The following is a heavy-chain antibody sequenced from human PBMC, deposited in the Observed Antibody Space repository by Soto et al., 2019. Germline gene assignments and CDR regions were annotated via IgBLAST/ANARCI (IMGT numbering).Heavy chain of an antibody. Sequence: PGGSLRLSCAASGFTFSSYGMHWVRQAPGKGLEWVAVIWYDGSNKYYADSVKGRFTISRDNSKNTLYLQINSLRAEDTAVYYCARGAIRYFDWFRFDIWGQGTMVTVSS. CDR1: GFTFSSYG. V-gene: IGHV3-33*01. J-gene: IGHJ3*02. CDR2: IWYDGSNK. D-gene: IGHD3-9*01. CDR3: ARGAIRYFDWFRFDI.